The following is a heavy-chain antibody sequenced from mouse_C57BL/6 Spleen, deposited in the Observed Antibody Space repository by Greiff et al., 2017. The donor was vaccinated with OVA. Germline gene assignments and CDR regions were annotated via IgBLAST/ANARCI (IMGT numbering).Heavy chain of an antibody. D-gene: IGHD2-1*01. CDR2: IYPGDGDT. V-gene: IGHV1-80*01. CDR3: ARGDYGNYAWFAY. Sequence: VQLQQSGAELVKPGASVKISCKASGYAFSSYWMNWVKQRPGKGLEWIGQIYPGDGDTNYNGKFKGKATLTSDTSSSTAYMQLSSLTSEDSAVYFCARGDYGNYAWFAYWGKVTLVTVSA. CDR1: GYAFSSYW. J-gene: IGHJ3*01.